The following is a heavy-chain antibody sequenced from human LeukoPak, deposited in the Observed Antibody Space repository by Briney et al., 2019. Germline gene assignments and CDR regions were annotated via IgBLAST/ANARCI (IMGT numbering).Heavy chain of an antibody. CDR2: ISGXXGSX. V-gene: IGHV3-23*01. Sequence: XXWXSAISGXXGSXYXADSVXGRFTXSRDNSKNTLYLQMNSLXAEDTAXYFXARGLAPFDXWGQGTLVTVSS. J-gene: IGHJ4*02. CDR3: ARGLAPFDX.